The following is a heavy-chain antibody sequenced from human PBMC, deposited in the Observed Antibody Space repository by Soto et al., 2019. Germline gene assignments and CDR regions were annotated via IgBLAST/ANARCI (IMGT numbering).Heavy chain of an antibody. Sequence: SETLSLTCTVSGGSVSSGSYYWSWIRQPPGKGLEWIGYIYYSGSTNYNPSLKSRVTISVDTSKNQFSLKLSSVTAADTAVYYCARGRHYYDSSGYYYIDYWGQGTLVTVSS. CDR2: IYYSGST. J-gene: IGHJ4*02. CDR3: ARGRHYYDSSGYYYIDY. D-gene: IGHD3-22*01. CDR1: GGSVSSGSYY. V-gene: IGHV4-61*01.